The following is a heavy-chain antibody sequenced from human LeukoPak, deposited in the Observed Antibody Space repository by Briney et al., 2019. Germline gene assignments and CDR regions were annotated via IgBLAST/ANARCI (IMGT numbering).Heavy chain of an antibody. J-gene: IGHJ6*03. Sequence: SETLSLTCTVSGGSTSSYYWSWIRQPPGKGLEWIGYIYYSGSTNYNPSLKSRVTISVDTSKNQFSLKLSSVTAADTAVYYCARRGGSYRYYMDVWGKGTTVTVSS. CDR2: IYYSGST. CDR1: GGSTSSYY. CDR3: ARRGGSYRYYMDV. D-gene: IGHD1-26*01. V-gene: IGHV4-59*01.